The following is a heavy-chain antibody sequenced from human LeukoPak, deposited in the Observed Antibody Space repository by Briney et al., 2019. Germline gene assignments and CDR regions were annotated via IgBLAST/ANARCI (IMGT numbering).Heavy chain of an antibody. CDR1: GDSVSSNSAA. Sequence: SQSLSLTCAISGDSVSSNSAAWNWIRQSPSRGLQWLGRTYYRSKWYNDYAVSVKSRITINPDTSKNQFSLQLNSVTPEDTAVYYCAREKITFGGVILLDYWGQGTLVTVSS. CDR3: AREKITFGGVILLDY. V-gene: IGHV6-1*01. J-gene: IGHJ4*02. CDR2: TYYRSKWYN. D-gene: IGHD3-16*01.